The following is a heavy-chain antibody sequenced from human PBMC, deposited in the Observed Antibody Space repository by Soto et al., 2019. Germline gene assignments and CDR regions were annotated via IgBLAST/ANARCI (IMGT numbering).Heavy chain of an antibody. CDR2: ISGSGERT. CDR3: AKGDWLYDNYYGMGV. J-gene: IGHJ6*02. CDR1: GFTFSLYA. V-gene: IGHV3-23*01. Sequence: GGSLRLSCTASGFTFSLYAMSWARHTPGKGLEWVASISGSGERTYYADSVKGRFTISKDNSQNSVFLQMNSLRAEDTAEYYCAKGDWLYDNYYGMGVWGQGTSVTVSS. D-gene: IGHD3-9*01.